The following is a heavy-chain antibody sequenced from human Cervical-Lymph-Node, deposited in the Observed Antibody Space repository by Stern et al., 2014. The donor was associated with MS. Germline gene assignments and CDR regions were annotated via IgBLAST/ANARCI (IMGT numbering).Heavy chain of an antibody. D-gene: IGHD3/OR15-3a*01. Sequence: QLVESGGGVVQPGGSLTLSCAASGFTFSSYGMHWVRQDPGKGLEGVTVISDDGNNKQSADSVKGRFTISRYNSRTTLLLEMRSLRPDDTAVYYCAKGVDFWTGSTPYRGMDVWGQGTPVTVS. CDR3: AKGVDFWTGSTPYRGMDV. CDR1: GFTFSSYG. J-gene: IGHJ6*02. V-gene: IGHV3-30*19. CDR2: ISDDGNNK.